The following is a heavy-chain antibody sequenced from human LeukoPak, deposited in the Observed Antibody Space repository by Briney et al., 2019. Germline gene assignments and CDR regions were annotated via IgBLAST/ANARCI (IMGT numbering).Heavy chain of an antibody. Sequence: PGGSLRLSCAASGFTFSDYYMSWIRQAPGKGLEWVSYISSSGSTIYYADSVKGRFTISRDNAKNSLYLQMNSLRAENTAVYYCARDLYRGTVTMIPFDYWGQGTLVTVSS. D-gene: IGHD4-17*01. CDR3: ARDLYRGTVTMIPFDY. CDR2: ISSSGSTI. V-gene: IGHV3-11*04. CDR1: GFTFSDYY. J-gene: IGHJ4*02.